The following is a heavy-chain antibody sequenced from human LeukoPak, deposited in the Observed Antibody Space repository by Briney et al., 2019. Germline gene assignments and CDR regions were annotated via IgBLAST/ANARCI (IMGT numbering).Heavy chain of an antibody. Sequence: SETLSLTCTVSGRSMSSYYWSWIRQPAGKGLEWIGRIYTSGSTNYNPSLKSRVTMSVDTSKNQFSLKLSSVTAADTAVHYCARGKSSGWYEWDAFDIWGKGTMVTVSS. CDR2: IYTSGST. V-gene: IGHV4-4*07. CDR3: ARGKSSGWYEWDAFDI. J-gene: IGHJ3*02. D-gene: IGHD6-19*01. CDR1: GRSMSSYY.